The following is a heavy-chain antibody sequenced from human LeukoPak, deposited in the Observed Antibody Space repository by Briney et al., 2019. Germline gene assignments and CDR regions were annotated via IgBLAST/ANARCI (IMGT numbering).Heavy chain of an antibody. V-gene: IGHV3-73*01. CDR2: IRSKPNNYAT. CDR3: TRHCTTVNCDWDV. CDR1: GFTLSGSA. D-gene: IGHD2-8*01. Sequence: GGSLRLSCAASGFTLSGSAMHWVRQASGKGLEWVGRIRSKPNNYATAYAASVKGRFTISRDDSKNTAYLEMNGLKIEDAAVYYCTRHCTTVNCDWDVWGKGTTVTVSS. J-gene: IGHJ6*04.